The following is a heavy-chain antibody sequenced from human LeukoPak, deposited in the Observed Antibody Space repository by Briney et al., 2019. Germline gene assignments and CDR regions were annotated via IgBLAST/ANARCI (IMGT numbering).Heavy chain of an antibody. D-gene: IGHD5/OR15-5a*01. J-gene: IGHJ4*02. Sequence: GGSLRLSCAASGFTFPNYAIHWVRQAPGKGLEWFSLTSGDGITTYFADSVKGRFTISRDNSKSSLFLQMNSLRTEDTALYYCARDHVYGGADYWGQGTLVTVSS. CDR3: ARDHVYGGADY. CDR2: TSGDGITT. V-gene: IGHV3-43*02. CDR1: GFTFPNYA.